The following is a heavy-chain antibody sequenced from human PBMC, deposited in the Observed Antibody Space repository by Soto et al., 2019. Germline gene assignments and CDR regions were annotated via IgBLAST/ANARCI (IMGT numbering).Heavy chain of an antibody. J-gene: IGHJ4*02. CDR2: IYYSGST. D-gene: IGHD3-22*01. Sequence: QVQLQESGPGLVKPSQTLSLTCTVSGGSISSGDYYCSWIRQPPGKGLEWIGYIYYSGSTYYNPSLKSRVTIAVDTSQNQFSLKLSSVTAADTAVYYCARLVRPSYDSSGADFDYWGQGTLVTVSS. CDR1: GGSISSGDYY. CDR3: ARLVRPSYDSSGADFDY. V-gene: IGHV4-30-4*01.